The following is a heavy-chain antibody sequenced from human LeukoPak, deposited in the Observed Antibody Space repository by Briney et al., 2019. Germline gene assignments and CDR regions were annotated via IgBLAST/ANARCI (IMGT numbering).Heavy chain of an antibody. D-gene: IGHD6-13*01. CDR3: ARDQQAGGFDY. Sequence: GGSLRLSCAASGFTFDDYAMHWVRQAPGKGLEWVSGINWNGGSTGYADSVKGRFTISRDNAKNSLYLQMNSLRAEDTALYYCARDQQAGGFDYWGQGTLVTVSS. CDR1: GFTFDDYA. CDR2: INWNGGST. J-gene: IGHJ4*02. V-gene: IGHV3-20*04.